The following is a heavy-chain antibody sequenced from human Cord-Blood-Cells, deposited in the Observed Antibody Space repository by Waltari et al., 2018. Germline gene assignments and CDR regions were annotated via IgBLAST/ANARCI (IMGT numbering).Heavy chain of an antibody. CDR3: AREYCSSTSCYYYYYYYMDV. J-gene: IGHJ6*03. CDR1: GYTFTSYA. D-gene: IGHD2-2*01. Sequence: QVQLVQSGSELKKPGASVKVSCKASGYTFTSYAMNWVRQAPGQGLEWMGWINTNTGNPTYAQGFIGRFVFSLDTSVSTAYLQISSLKAEDTAVYYCAREYCSSTSCYYYYYYYMDVWGKGTTVTVSS. CDR2: INTNTGNP. V-gene: IGHV7-4-1*02.